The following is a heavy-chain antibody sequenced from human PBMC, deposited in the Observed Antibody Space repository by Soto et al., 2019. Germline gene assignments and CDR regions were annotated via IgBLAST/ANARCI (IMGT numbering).Heavy chain of an antibody. J-gene: IGHJ6*02. D-gene: IGHD3-3*01. CDR1: GYTLTELS. CDR3: ATERRIFTIFGVVIIPGGSRNGMDF. V-gene: IGHV1-24*01. Sequence: ASVNVSCKFSGYTLTELSMHWVRQAPGKGLECMGCFDPEYGETIYAQKFQGRVTMTEDTSTDTAYMELSSPRSEDTAVYYCATERRIFTIFGVVIIPGGSRNGMDFWGQGTTVTFSS. CDR2: FDPEYGET.